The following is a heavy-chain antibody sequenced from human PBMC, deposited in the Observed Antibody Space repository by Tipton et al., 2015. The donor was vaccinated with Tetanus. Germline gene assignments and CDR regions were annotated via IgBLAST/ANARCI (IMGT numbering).Heavy chain of an antibody. V-gene: IGHV4-31*03. CDR2: IYSSGST. D-gene: IGHD1-26*01. CDR1: GGSIISGGYY. CDR3: ARDQARGARGWNYFDC. Sequence: LRLSCTVSGGSIISGGYYWSWIRQHPGKGLEWIGDIYSSGSTYYNPSLKSRVTISVDTSKNQFSLNLNSVTAAATAVYYCARDQARGARGWNYFDCWGQGTLVTVSS. J-gene: IGHJ4*02.